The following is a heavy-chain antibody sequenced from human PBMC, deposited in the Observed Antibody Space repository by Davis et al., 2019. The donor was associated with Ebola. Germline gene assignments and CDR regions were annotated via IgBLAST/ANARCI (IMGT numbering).Heavy chain of an antibody. D-gene: IGHD1-26*01. V-gene: IGHV1-2*04. J-gene: IGHJ4*02. CDR1: GYTFTSYG. CDR3: AKWGDSGGSYSHFDY. CDR2: INPNSGGT. Sequence: ASVKVSCKASGYTFTSYGISWVRQAPGQGLEWMGWINPNSGGTNYAQKFQGWVTMTRDTSISTAYMELSRLRSDDTAVYYCAKWGDSGGSYSHFDYWGQGTLVTVSS.